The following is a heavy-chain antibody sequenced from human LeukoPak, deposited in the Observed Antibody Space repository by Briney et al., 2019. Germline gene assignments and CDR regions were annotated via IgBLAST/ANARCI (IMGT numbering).Heavy chain of an antibody. CDR2: IRYDGSNK. J-gene: IGHJ6*03. D-gene: IGHD2-15*01. CDR1: GFTFSSYG. Sequence: GGSLRLSCAASGFTFSSYGMHWVRQAPGKGLKWVAFIRYDGSNKYYADSVRGRFTISRDNSRNTLYLQMNSLRAEDTAIYYCAKNGDRGAYCSGGTCYPYYYYYMDVWGKGTTVTISS. CDR3: AKNGDRGAYCSGGTCYPYYYYYMDV. V-gene: IGHV3-30*02.